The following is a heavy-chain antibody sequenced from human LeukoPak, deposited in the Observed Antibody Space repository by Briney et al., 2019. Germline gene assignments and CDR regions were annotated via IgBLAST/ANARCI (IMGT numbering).Heavy chain of an antibody. CDR1: GFTFSSSA. J-gene: IGHJ4*02. CDR2: ISGSGGST. D-gene: IGHD6-19*01. Sequence: GGSLRLSCAAPGFTFSSSAMNWVRQAPGKGLEWVSAISGSGGSTYYADSLKGRFTISRDNSKNSLYLQMNSLGAEDTAVYYCARAGYSSGWDFDYWGQGTLVTVSS. V-gene: IGHV3-23*01. CDR3: ARAGYSSGWDFDY.